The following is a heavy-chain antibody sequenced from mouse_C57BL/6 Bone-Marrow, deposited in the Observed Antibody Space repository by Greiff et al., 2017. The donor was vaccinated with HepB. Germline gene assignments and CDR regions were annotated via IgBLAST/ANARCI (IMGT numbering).Heavy chain of an antibody. D-gene: IGHD2-3*01. CDR2: IRSKSSNYAT. CDR1: GFTFNTYA. V-gene: IGHV10-3*01. J-gene: IGHJ3*01. CDR3: VGEEKDGYNGGFAY. Sequence: EVQGVESGGGLVQPKGSLKLSCAASGFTFNTYAMHWVRQAPGKGLEWVARIRSKSSNYATYYADSVKDRFTISRDDSQSMLYLQMNNLKNEDTAMYYCVGEEKDGYNGGFAYWGQGTLVTVSA.